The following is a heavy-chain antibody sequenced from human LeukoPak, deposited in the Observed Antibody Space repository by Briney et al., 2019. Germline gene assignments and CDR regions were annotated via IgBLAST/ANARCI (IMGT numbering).Heavy chain of an antibody. CDR3: ARVARCTSCFDVDY. V-gene: IGHV4-4*02. CDR1: GGSISSSYW. CDR2: VYHSGTT. Sequence: SETLSLTCAVSGGSISSSYWWSWVRQPPGKGLEWIGEVYHSGTTNYYPSLKSRVTISVDTSKNQFSLTLSSVTAADTAVYYCARVARCTSCFDVDYWGQGTLVTVSS. D-gene: IGHD2-2*01. J-gene: IGHJ4*02.